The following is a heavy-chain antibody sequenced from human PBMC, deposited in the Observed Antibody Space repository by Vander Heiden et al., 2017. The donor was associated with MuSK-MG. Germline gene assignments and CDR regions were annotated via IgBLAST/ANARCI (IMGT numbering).Heavy chain of an antibody. D-gene: IGHD6-25*01. V-gene: IGHV3-21*01. CDR2: ISSSSSYI. CDR1: GFTFSSYS. J-gene: IGHJ5*02. Sequence: EVQLVESGRGLVKPGGSLRLSCAASGFTFSSYSMNWVRQAPGKGLEWVSSISSSSSYIYYADSVKGRFTISRDNAKNSLYLQMNSLRAEDTAVYYCARDNIGGDNWFDPWGQGTLVTVSS. CDR3: ARDNIGGDNWFDP.